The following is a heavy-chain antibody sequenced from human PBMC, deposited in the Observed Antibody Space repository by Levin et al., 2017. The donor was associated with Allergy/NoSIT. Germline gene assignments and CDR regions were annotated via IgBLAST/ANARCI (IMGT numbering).Heavy chain of an antibody. V-gene: IGHV3-48*02. CDR3: ALLGVVGAAMENWFDP. D-gene: IGHD2-15*01. CDR1: GFTISNYG. CDR2: ISSSSSPI. J-gene: IGHJ5*02. Sequence: GESLKISCAASGFTISNYGMYWVRQAPGKGLEWVSYISSSSSPIYYADSVKGRFTISRDNAKNSLYLQMNSLRDEDTAVYYCALLGVVGAAMENWFDPRGQGTLVTVSS.